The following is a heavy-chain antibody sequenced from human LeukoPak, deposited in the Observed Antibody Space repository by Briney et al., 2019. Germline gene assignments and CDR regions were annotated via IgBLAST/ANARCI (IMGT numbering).Heavy chain of an antibody. Sequence: GASVKVSCKASGYAFTRHYMHWGRQAPGQGLEWMGLINPSGSSTIYTQKFQGRVTMTRDMSTSTDYMELSSLRSEDTAVYYCARDNSVGDYAWWFDPWGQGTLVTVSS. CDR1: GYAFTRHY. D-gene: IGHD1-26*01. CDR2: INPSGSST. J-gene: IGHJ5*02. CDR3: ARDNSVGDYAWWFDP. V-gene: IGHV1-46*01.